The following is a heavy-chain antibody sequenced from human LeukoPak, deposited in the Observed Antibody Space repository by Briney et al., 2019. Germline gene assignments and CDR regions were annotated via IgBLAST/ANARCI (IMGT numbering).Heavy chain of an antibody. D-gene: IGHD5-18*01. CDR3: ARYSAMVSSLWFDP. Sequence: SETLSLICAVYGGSFSGYFWNWIRQPPGKGLEWIGEINHSGSTNYNPSLKSRVTISVDTSKNQFSLKLSSVTAADTAVYYCARYSAMVSSLWFDPWGQGSLVTVSS. J-gene: IGHJ5*02. CDR2: INHSGST. CDR1: GGSFSGYF. V-gene: IGHV4-34*01.